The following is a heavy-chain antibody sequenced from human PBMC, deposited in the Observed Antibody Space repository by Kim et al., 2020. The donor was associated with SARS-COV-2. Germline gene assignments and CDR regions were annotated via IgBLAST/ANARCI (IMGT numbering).Heavy chain of an antibody. Sequence: GGSLRLSCAASGFTVSSNYMSWVRQAPGKGLEWVSVIYSGGSTYYADSVKGRFTISRDNSKNTLYLQMNSLRAGDTAVYYCASEGVGAALGWTGYFDLWGRGTLVTVST. D-gene: IGHD2-15*01. J-gene: IGHJ2*01. CDR1: GFTVSSNY. CDR2: IYSGGST. CDR3: ASEGVGAALGWTGYFDL. V-gene: IGHV3-53*01.